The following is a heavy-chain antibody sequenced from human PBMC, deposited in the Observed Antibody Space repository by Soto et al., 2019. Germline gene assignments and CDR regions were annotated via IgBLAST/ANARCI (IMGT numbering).Heavy chain of an antibody. CDR2: FSGTGGYT. CDR3: AKDFSQLKDYYYGMDV. J-gene: IGHJ6*02. V-gene: IGHV3-23*01. CDR1: GFTLSSYA. Sequence: GGSLRLSCAASGFTLSSYAMSWVRQAPGKGLEWVSTFSGTGGYTYYTDSVKGRFTISRDDSKNTLFLHMNSLRAEDTAVYYCAKDFSQLKDYYYGMDVRGQGTTVTVSS. D-gene: IGHD6-6*01.